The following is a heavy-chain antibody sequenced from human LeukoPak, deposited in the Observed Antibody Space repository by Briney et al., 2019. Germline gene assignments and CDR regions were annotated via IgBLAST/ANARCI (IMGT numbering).Heavy chain of an antibody. D-gene: IGHD1-26*01. CDR3: TRGDFYVGAQDY. J-gene: IGHJ4*02. CDR2: INSDGSDT. CDR1: GFTFSSYW. V-gene: IGHV3-74*01. Sequence: GGSLRLSCAASGFTFSSYWMHWVRQAPGKGLEWVSRINSDGSDTSYADSVKGRFTISRDNAKNTLYLQMNSLRAGDTAVYYCTRGDFYVGAQDYWGQGTLVAVYS.